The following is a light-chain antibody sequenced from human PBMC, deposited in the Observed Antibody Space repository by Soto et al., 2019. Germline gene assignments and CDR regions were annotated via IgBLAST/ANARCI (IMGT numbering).Light chain of an antibody. V-gene: IGKV3-20*01. CDR1: QSVSSSY. CDR2: GAS. J-gene: IGKJ1*01. Sequence: EIVLTQSPGTMSLSPWERATLSCRASQSVSSSYLAWYQQKPGQAPRLLIYGASSRATGIPDRFSSSGSGTDFTLTISRLEPEDFAVYYCHQYGSSPPTFGQGTKVEIK. CDR3: HQYGSSPPT.